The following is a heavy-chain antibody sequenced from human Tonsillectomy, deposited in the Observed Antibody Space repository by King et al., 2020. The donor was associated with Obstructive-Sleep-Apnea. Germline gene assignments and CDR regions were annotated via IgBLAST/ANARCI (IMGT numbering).Heavy chain of an antibody. CDR2: ISYSGTT. CDR1: GGSISSYC. J-gene: IGHJ4*02. V-gene: IGHV4-59*08. Sequence: VQLQESGPGLVKPSETLSLTCNVSGGSISSYCWSWIRQPPGKGLEWIGDISYSGTTKYNPILKSRVTISVDTSKNQFSLKLSSVTAADTAVYSCATHELELRPFDYWGQGALVTVSS. D-gene: IGHD1-7*01. CDR3: ATHELELRPFDY.